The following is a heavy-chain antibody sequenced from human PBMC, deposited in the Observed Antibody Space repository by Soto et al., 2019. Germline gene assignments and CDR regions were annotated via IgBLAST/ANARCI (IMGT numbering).Heavy chain of an antibody. V-gene: IGHV6-1*01. CDR3: ARGRAAAAYGMDV. CDR2: TYYRSKWYN. Sequence: SQTLSLTCAISGDSVSSNSAAWNWLRQSPSRGLEWLGRTYYRSKWYNDYAVSVKSRITINPDTSKNQFSLQLNSVTPEDTAVYYCARGRAAAAYGMDVWGQGTTVTVSS. CDR1: GDSVSSNSAA. D-gene: IGHD6-13*01. J-gene: IGHJ6*02.